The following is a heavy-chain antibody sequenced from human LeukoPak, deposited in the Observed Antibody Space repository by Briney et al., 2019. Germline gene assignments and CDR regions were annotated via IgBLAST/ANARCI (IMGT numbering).Heavy chain of an antibody. CDR1: GFTFSSYA. J-gene: IGHJ4*02. CDR2: ISYDGSNK. V-gene: IGHV3-30-3*01. CDR3: ARDEYGDPPHDY. D-gene: IGHD4-17*01. Sequence: GGSLRLSCAASGFTFSSYAMHWVRQAPGKGLEWVAVISYDGSNKYYADSAKGRFTISRDNSKNTLYLQMNSLRAEDTAVYYCARDEYGDPPHDYWGQGTLVTVSS.